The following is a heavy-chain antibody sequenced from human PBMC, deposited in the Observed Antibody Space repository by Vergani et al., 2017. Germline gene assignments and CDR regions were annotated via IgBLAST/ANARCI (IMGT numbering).Heavy chain of an antibody. V-gene: IGHV4-59*01. CDR2: IYYSGST. CDR3: ARNYCSGVICYQGFDP. CDR1: GGSISSYY. J-gene: IGHJ5*02. Sequence: QVQLQESGPGLVKPSETLSLTCTVPGGSISSYYWSWIRQPPGKGLEWIGYIYYSGSTNYNPSLKSRVTISVDTSNNQFSLKRSSVTAADTAVTYCARNYCSGVICYQGFDPWGQGTLVTVSS. D-gene: IGHD2-15*01.